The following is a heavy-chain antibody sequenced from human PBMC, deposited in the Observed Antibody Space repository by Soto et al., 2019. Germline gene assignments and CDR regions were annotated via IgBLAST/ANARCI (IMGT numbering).Heavy chain of an antibody. Sequence: WGSLRLCCAASVVTFSVYGRHWVRQAPGKGLEWVAVIWYDGSNKYYADSVKGRFTISRDNSKNTLYLQMDSLRAEDTAVYYCAKNRGIIMIVESWGQGTLVTVSS. V-gene: IGHV3-33*03. CDR2: IWYDGSNK. J-gene: IGHJ4*02. D-gene: IGHD3-22*01. CDR3: AKNRGIIMIVES. CDR1: VVTFSVYG.